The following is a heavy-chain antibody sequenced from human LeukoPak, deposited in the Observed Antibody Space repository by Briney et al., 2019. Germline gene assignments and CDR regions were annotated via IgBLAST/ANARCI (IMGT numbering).Heavy chain of an antibody. D-gene: IGHD3-22*01. CDR3: ANTYYYDGSGYYYLGWFDP. Sequence: SGGSLRLSCAASRFTVSTNYMSWVRQAPGKGLEWVSLIDSGGFTYYADSVKGRFTISRDNSKNTLYLQMNSLRAEDTAVYFCANTYYYDGSGYYYLGWFDPWGQGTLVTVSS. V-gene: IGHV3-66*01. CDR1: RFTVSTNY. J-gene: IGHJ5*02. CDR2: IDSGGFT.